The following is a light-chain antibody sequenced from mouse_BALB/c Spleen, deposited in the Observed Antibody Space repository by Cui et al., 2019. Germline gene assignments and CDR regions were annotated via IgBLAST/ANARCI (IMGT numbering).Light chain of an antibody. Sequence: DIKMTQSPSSMYASLGERVTITCKASQDINSYLSWFRQKPGKSPKTLIYRANRLVDGVPSRFSGSGSWQDYSLTISSLEYEDMGIYYCLQYDEFPYTFGGGTKLEIK. CDR3: LQYDEFPYT. CDR1: QDINSY. J-gene: IGKJ2*01. CDR2: RAN. V-gene: IGKV14-111*01.